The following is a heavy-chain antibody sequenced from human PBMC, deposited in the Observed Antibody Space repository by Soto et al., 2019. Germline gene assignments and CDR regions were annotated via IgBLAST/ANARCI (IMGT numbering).Heavy chain of an antibody. Sequence: GGSLRLSCAASGFTFSSFAMSWVRQAPGKGLEWVSAITGSGVSTYYADSLKGRFTISRDNSKNTLYLQMNSLRAEDTAVYYCAKDSYDYVWGSYRDPPFDYWGQGTLVTVSS. CDR1: GFTFSSFA. V-gene: IGHV3-23*01. CDR2: ITGSGVST. CDR3: AKDSYDYVWGSYRDPPFDY. J-gene: IGHJ4*02. D-gene: IGHD3-16*02.